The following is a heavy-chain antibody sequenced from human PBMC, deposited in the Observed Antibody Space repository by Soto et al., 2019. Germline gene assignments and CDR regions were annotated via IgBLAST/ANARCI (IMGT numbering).Heavy chain of an antibody. CDR1: GGAFSSVD. Sequence: QVQLVQSGAEVKKPGSAVKVSCKASGGAFSSVDISWVRQAPGQGLDWMGGIIPLFGTTNYAEKFQGRGTMPSDATTRTAFMELSSLTSEDTAVYYCVRGLTEGYYGVEVWGQGTTVIVSS. V-gene: IGHV1-69*01. J-gene: IGHJ6*02. CDR3: VRGLTEGYYGVEV. CDR2: IIPLFGTT. D-gene: IGHD2-15*01.